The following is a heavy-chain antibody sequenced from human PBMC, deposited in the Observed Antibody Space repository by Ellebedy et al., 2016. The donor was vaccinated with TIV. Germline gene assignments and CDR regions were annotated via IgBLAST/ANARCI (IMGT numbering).Heavy chain of an antibody. J-gene: IGHJ4*02. CDR3: ATLTGVEGGGEFDY. CDR2: TSLYGSYT. V-gene: IGHV3-30*04. CDR1: GFTFRTYA. Sequence: PGGSLRLSCAASGFTFRTYAVHWVRQPQGKGLGWMAVTSLYGSYTYCADSVKGRFNISRDNSKNTLYLQMNSLKDEDTALYYCATLTGVEGGGEFDYWGPGTLVTVSS. D-gene: IGHD1-14*01.